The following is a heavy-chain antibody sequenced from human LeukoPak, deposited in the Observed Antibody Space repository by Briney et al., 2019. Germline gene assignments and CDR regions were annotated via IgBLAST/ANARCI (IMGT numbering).Heavy chain of an antibody. CDR1: GFTFSSYS. J-gene: IGHJ4*02. Sequence: GGSLRLSCAASGFTFSSYSMNWVRQAPGKGLEWVSSISSSSYIYYADSVKGRFTISRDNAKNSLYLQMNSLRAEDTAVYYCARDPWGDHNYFDYWGQGTLVTVSS. CDR3: ARDPWGDHNYFDY. D-gene: IGHD3-16*01. CDR2: ISSSSYI. V-gene: IGHV3-21*01.